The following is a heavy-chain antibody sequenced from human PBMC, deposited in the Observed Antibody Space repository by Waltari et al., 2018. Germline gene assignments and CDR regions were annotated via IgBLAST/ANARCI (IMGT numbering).Heavy chain of an antibody. CDR3: ARVEKYDFWSGYYTECYFDY. D-gene: IGHD3-3*01. CDR1: GGTFSSYA. V-gene: IGHV1-69*12. CDR2: IIPIFGTA. Sequence: QVQLVQSGAEVKKPGSSVKVSCKASGGTFSSYAISWVRQAPGQGLEWMGGIIPIFGTANYAQKFQGRVTITADESTSTAYMELSSLRSEDTAVYYCARVEKYDFWSGYYTECYFDYWGQGTLVTVSS. J-gene: IGHJ4*02.